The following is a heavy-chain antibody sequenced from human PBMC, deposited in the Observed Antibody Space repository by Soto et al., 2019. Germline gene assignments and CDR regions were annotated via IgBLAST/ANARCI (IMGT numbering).Heavy chain of an antibody. V-gene: IGHV1-3*01. CDR3: ARDTETLGPRANDALDI. CDR2: INAGSGNT. CDR1: GYTFSAYT. J-gene: IGHJ3*02. Sequence: QAQLVQSGAEMKKPGASVKVSCKAAGYTFSAYTMNWVRQAPGQSLEWMGWINAGSGNTKYSQNFQSRVSITRDTSASTVYMELTGLKSEDTAAYYCARDTETLGPRANDALDIWGQGTMVTVSS. D-gene: IGHD3-3*02.